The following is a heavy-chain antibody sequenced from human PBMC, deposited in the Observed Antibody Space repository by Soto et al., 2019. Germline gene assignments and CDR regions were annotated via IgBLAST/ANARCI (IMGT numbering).Heavy chain of an antibody. J-gene: IGHJ4*02. CDR1: GFTFSSYS. CDR2: VGGGGDNI. D-gene: IGHD3-10*01. Sequence: QLLESGGGLVQPGGSLRLSCAASGFTFSSYSMNWVHQAPGKGLQWVATVGGGGDNIFYADSVKGRFTISRDDSHNMAILRMNSLRPEDTAVYFCGKRDSGTGRSHPLINYWGQGTLVTVSS. V-gene: IGHV3-23*01. CDR3: GKRDSGTGRSHPLINY.